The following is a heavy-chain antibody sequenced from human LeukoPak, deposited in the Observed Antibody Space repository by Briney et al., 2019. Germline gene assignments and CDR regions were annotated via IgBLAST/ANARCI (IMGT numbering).Heavy chain of an antibody. V-gene: IGHV3-7*01. CDR3: ARECPAAIPWTLYYFDY. Sequence: GGSLRLSCAASGFTFSSYWMSWVRQAPGKGLEWVANIKQDGSEKYYVDSVKGRFTISRDNAKNSLYLQMNSLRAEDTAVYYCARECPAAIPWTLYYFDYWGQGTLVTVSS. CDR2: IKQDGSEK. D-gene: IGHD2-2*01. CDR1: GFTFSSYW. J-gene: IGHJ4*02.